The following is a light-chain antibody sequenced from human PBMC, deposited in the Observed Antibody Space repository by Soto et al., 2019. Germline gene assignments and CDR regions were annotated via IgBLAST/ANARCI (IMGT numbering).Light chain of an antibody. J-gene: IGLJ1*01. CDR2: ANN. CDR1: SSNIGAGYD. CDR3: QSYDSSLIGSYV. Sequence: QSVLTQPPSVSGAPGQRVTISCTGSSSNIGAGYDVHWYQQLPGTAPKLLIYANNNRPSGVPDRFSGSKSGTSASLAITGLRAEDEADYYRQSYDSSLIGSYVFGTGTKLTVL. V-gene: IGLV1-40*01.